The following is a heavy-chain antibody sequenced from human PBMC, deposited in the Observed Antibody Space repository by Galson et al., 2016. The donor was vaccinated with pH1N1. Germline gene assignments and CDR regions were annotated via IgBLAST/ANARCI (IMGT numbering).Heavy chain of an antibody. J-gene: IGHJ3*02. CDR1: GFTFSSYS. CDR3: AREGLWPGVDAFDI. V-gene: IGHV3-48*04. D-gene: IGHD4/OR15-4a*01. Sequence: SLRLSCAASGFTFSSYSMNWVRQAPGKGLEWVSYISLSSSIIHYPNSVKGRFILSRDSANKSLYLQMNSLRAEDTALYYCAREGLWPGVDAFDIWGQGTMVTVSS. CDR2: ISLSSSII.